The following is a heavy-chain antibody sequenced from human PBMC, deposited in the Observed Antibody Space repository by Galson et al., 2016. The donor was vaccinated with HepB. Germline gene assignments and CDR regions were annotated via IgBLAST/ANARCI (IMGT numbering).Heavy chain of an antibody. CDR3: ARVAPSGNRVMASFQH. Sequence: SVKVSCKASGYTFTSYAMHWVRQAPGQRLEWMGWINAGNGNTKYSQKFQGRVTIIRDTSASTTYMELSSLRSEDTAVYYCARVAPSGNRVMASFQHWGQGTLVVVSS. V-gene: IGHV1-3*01. CDR1: GYTFTSYA. CDR2: INAGNGNT. D-gene: IGHD5-24*01. J-gene: IGHJ1*01.